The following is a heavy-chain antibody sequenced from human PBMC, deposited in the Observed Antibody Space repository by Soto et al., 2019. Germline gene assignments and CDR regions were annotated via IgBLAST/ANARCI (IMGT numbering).Heavy chain of an antibody. CDR3: ARDPSYYGMDV. CDR1: GFTFTRSV. CDR2: IVVGSDNT. V-gene: IGHV1-58*01. J-gene: IGHJ6*02. Sequence: SVKVSCKASGFTFTRSVVQWVRQARGQRLEWIGWIVVGSDNTKYAQEFQERVTITRDMSTSTAYMEMSSLRSEDTAVYYCARDPSYYGMDVWGQGTTVTVSS.